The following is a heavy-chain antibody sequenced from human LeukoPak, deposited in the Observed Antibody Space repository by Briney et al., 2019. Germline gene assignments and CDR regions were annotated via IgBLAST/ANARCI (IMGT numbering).Heavy chain of an antibody. D-gene: IGHD2-15*01. V-gene: IGHV3-66*01. Sequence: GGSLRLSCAASEFTVTINYMSWVRQAPGKGLEWVSVIYSSGSTYYADSVRGRFTISRDISKKTLYLQMNSLRAEDTAVYYCAPKVVGSTPFDYWGQGTLVTVSS. CDR1: EFTVTINY. CDR3: APKVVGSTPFDY. CDR2: IYSSGST. J-gene: IGHJ4*02.